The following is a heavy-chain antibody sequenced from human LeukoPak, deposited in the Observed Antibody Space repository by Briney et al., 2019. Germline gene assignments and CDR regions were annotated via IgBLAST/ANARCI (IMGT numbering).Heavy chain of an antibody. V-gene: IGHV3-7*04. D-gene: IGHD6-13*01. CDR2: IKEDGSEK. Sequence: GGSLRLSCAASGFTSSRFWMSWVRQAPGKGLEYVANIKEDGSEKYYVDSVKGRFTISRDNARNSLYLQIRSLRVEDTAVYSCARDISPEKGQQLANWGQGIQVTVSS. J-gene: IGHJ4*02. CDR3: ARDISPEKGQQLAN. CDR1: GFTSSRFW.